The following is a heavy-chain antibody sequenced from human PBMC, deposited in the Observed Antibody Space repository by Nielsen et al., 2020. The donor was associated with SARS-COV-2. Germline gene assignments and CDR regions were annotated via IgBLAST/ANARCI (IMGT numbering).Heavy chain of an antibody. CDR2: ISYDGSKK. J-gene: IGHJ6*03. CDR1: GLPFSGIA. Sequence: GGSLSPSCEPPGLPFSGIAWNGAAQAPARGRRGGAVISYDGSKKYYGDSVKGRFTISRDSSKSTLYLQMNSLGTEDTAVYYCAKGQEGTVTRGDYYYYYMDVWGKGTTVTVSS. CDR3: AKGQEGTVTRGDYYYYYMDV. D-gene: IGHD4-11*01. V-gene: IGHV3-30*18.